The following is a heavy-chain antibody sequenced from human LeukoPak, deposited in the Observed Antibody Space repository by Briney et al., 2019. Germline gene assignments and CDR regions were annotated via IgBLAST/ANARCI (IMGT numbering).Heavy chain of an antibody. Sequence: PSETLSLTCTVSGGSISSYYWNWIRQPAGKGLEWIGRIYTSGSTDYNPSLKSRVTMLVDTSKNHLSLKLSSVTAADTAVYYCTREASGYSYGYEEHWGQGTLVTVSS. CDR1: GGSISSYY. CDR2: IYTSGST. V-gene: IGHV4-4*07. D-gene: IGHD5-18*01. J-gene: IGHJ1*01. CDR3: TREASGYSYGYEEH.